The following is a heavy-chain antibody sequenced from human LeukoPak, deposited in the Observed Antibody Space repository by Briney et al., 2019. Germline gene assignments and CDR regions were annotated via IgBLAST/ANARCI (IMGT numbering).Heavy chain of an antibody. CDR1: GLIVSNNF. Sequence: SGGSLRLSCVASGLIVSNNFMSWVRQAPGKGLEWVSVIYSDSSTYYADAVKGRFTISRDNSKNTLYLQMNSLRVEDTAVYYCARARYSGFTFGYWGQGTLVTVSS. J-gene: IGHJ4*02. D-gene: IGHD5-12*01. V-gene: IGHV3-53*01. CDR2: IYSDSST. CDR3: ARARYSGFTFGY.